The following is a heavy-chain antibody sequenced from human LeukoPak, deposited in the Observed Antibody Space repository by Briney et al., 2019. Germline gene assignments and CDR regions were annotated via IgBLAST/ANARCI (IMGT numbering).Heavy chain of an antibody. CDR1: GGSISSSSYY. J-gene: IGHJ4*02. V-gene: IGHV4-39*07. CDR3: AREGRYGADFDY. CDR2: IYYSGST. D-gene: IGHD4-17*01. Sequence: NPSETLSLTCTVSGGSISSSSYYWGWIRQPPGKGLEWIGSIYYSGSTNYNPSLQSRVTISIDTFKNQFSLQLNSVTAADTAVYYCAREGRYGADFDYWGQGTLVSVSS.